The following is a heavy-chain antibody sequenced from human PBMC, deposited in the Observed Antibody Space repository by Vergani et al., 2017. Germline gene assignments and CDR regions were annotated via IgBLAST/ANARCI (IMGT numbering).Heavy chain of an antibody. J-gene: IGHJ6*02. D-gene: IGHD6-19*01. CDR2: INAGNGNT. Sequence: QVQLVQSGAEVKKPGASVKVSCKASGYTFTSYAMHWVRQAPGQRLEWMGWINAGNGNTKYSQKFQGRVTITRDTSASTAYMELSSLRSEDTAVSYCARGPNSSGWYRGLDYYYYGMDVWGQGTTVTVSS. CDR1: GYTFTSYA. CDR3: ARGPNSSGWYRGLDYYYYGMDV. V-gene: IGHV1-3*01.